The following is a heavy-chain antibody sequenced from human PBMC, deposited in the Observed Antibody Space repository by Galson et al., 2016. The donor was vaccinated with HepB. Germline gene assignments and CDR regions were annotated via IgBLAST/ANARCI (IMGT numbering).Heavy chain of an antibody. D-gene: IGHD2-2*03. CDR3: AKSVLGLDMAFDY. V-gene: IGHV3-23*01. CDR1: GFTFISSA. Sequence: SLRLSCAASGFTFISSAINWIRQPPGKGLEWVSSVIGGGDTYYADSMKGRFTISRDNSKKTVWLQINSLRAEDTAVYYCAKSVLGLDMAFDYWGQGTLVTVSS. J-gene: IGHJ4*02. CDR2: VIGGGDT.